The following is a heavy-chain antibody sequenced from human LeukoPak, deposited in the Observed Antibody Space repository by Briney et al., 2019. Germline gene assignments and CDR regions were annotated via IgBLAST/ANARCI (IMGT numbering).Heavy chain of an antibody. V-gene: IGHV3-23*01. D-gene: IGHD6-19*01. CDR3: ASYSSGWEPKIDY. J-gene: IGHJ4*02. Sequence: PGGSLRLSCAASGFTFSRYAMSWVRQAPGKGLEWVSAISGSGGSTYYADSVKGRFTISRDNSKNTLYLQMNSLRAEDTAVYYCASYSSGWEPKIDYWGQGTLITVSS. CDR1: GFTFSRYA. CDR2: ISGSGGST.